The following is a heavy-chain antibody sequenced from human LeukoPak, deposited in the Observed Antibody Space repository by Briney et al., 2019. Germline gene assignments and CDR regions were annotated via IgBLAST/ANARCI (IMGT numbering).Heavy chain of an antibody. CDR2: IYYSGAT. CDR3: ARMNYISGYYVFDY. Sequence: SETLSFTCTVSSDSINNYYWSWIRQAPEKGLEWIGYIYYSGATNYNPSLNSRVTLSLDTSKNQFSLRLSSVTAADTAVYYCARMNYISGYYVFDYWGQGTLVTVSS. CDR1: SDSINNYY. D-gene: IGHD3-22*01. V-gene: IGHV4-59*08. J-gene: IGHJ4*02.